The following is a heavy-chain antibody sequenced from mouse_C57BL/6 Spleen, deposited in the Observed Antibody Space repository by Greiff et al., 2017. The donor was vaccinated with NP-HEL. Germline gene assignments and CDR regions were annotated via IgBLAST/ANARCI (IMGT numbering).Heavy chain of an antibody. J-gene: IGHJ4*01. Sequence: VKLMESGPGLVQPSQSLSITCTVSGFSLTSYGVHWVRQSPGKGLEWLGVIWSGGSTDYNAAFISRLSISKENSKSQVFFKMNSLQADDTAIYYCAITAPYYAMDYWGQGTSVTVSS. V-gene: IGHV2-2*01. CDR3: AITAPYYAMDY. CDR1: GFSLTSYG. D-gene: IGHD3-1*01. CDR2: IWSGGST.